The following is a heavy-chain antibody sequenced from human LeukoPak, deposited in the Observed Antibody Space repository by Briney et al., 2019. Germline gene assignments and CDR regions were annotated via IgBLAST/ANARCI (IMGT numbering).Heavy chain of an antibody. J-gene: IGHJ3*02. Sequence: PSETLSLTCTVSGGSISSYYWSWIRQPPGKELEWIGYIYTSGSTNYNPSLKSRVTMSVDTSKNQFSLKLSSVTAADTAVYYCARDGSGGDAFDIWGQGTMVTVSS. CDR2: IYTSGST. D-gene: IGHD1-1*01. CDR1: GGSISSYY. CDR3: ARDGSGGDAFDI. V-gene: IGHV4-4*09.